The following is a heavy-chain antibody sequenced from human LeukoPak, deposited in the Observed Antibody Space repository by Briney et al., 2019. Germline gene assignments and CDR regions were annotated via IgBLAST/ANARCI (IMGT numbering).Heavy chain of an antibody. CDR1: GFTFSSYA. D-gene: IGHD7-27*01. V-gene: IGHV3-64*01. Sequence: PGGSLRLSCAASGFTFSSYAMHWVRQAPGKGLEYVPAISSNGGSTYYANSVKGRFTISRDNSKNTLYLQMGSLRAEDMAVYYCARSHGTFSGAKFSGAFDIWGQGTMVTVSS. CDR2: ISSNGGST. J-gene: IGHJ3*02. CDR3: ARSHGTFSGAKFSGAFDI.